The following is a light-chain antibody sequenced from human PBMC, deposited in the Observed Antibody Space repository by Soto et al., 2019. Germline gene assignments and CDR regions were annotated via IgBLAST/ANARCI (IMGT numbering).Light chain of an antibody. CDR2: GNS. CDR3: HSYDSSLSGVV. CDR1: SSNIGARYD. V-gene: IGLV1-40*01. Sequence: QLVLTQPPSVSGAPGQRVTISCTGSSSNIGARYDVHWYQQLPGTAPKLLIYGNSNRPSGVPDRFSGSKSGASASLAITGLQAEDEADYYCHSYDSSLSGVVFGGGTKLTVL. J-gene: IGLJ3*02.